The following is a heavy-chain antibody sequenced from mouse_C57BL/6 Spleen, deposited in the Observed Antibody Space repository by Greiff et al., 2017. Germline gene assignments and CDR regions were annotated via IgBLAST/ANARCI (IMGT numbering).Heavy chain of an antibody. CDR3: ARRGGPFYAMDY. V-gene: IGHV1-61*01. J-gene: IGHJ4*01. Sequence: VQLQQPGAELVRPGSSVKLSCKASGYTFTSYWMDWVKQRPGQGLEWIVNIYPSDSETHYNQKFKDKATLTVDKSSSTAYMQLSSLTSEDSAVYYCARRGGPFYAMDYWGQGTSVTVSS. CDR1: GYTFTSYW. CDR2: IYPSDSET.